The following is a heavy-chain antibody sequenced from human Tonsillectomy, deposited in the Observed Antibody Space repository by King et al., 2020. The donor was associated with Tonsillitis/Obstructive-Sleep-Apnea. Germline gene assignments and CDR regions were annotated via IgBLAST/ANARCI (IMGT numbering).Heavy chain of an antibody. CDR3: ARQAKQWLVEALDAFVI. V-gene: IGHV5-10-1*01. J-gene: IGHJ3*02. CDR2: IDPSDSYT. D-gene: IGHD6-19*01. CDR1: GYSFTSYW. Sequence: VQLVQSGAEVKKPGESLRISCKGSGYSFTSYWISWVRQMPGKGLEWMGRIDPSDSYTNYSPSFQGHVTISADKSISTAYLQWSSLKASDTAMYYCARQAKQWLVEALDAFVIWGQGTMVTVSS.